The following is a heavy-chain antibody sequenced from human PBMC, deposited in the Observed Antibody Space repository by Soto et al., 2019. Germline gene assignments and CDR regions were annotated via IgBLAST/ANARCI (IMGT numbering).Heavy chain of an antibody. D-gene: IGHD2-2*01. CDR3: ARSICSSTSCYRPPYFDY. CDR1: GFTFSSYS. V-gene: IGHV3-21*01. Sequence: PGGSLRLSCAASGFTFSSYSMNWVRQAPGKGLEWVSSISSSSSYIYYAGSVKGRFTISRDNAKNSLYLQMNSLRAEDTAVYYCARSICSSTSCYRPPYFDYWGQGTLVTVSS. J-gene: IGHJ4*02. CDR2: ISSSSSYI.